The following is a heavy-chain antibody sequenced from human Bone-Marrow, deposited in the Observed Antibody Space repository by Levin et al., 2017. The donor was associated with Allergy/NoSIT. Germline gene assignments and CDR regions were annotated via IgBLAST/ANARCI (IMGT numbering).Heavy chain of an antibody. J-gene: IGHJ5*02. CDR2: IYPDDSET. CDR3: ARYRRNEIAMDAFDI. CDR1: GYIFTNHW. V-gene: IGHV5-51*01. Sequence: GESLKISCEGSGYIFTNHWIAWVRQMAGQGLEWVGSIYPDDSETKFSPSFQGRVSISSDRSTSTAYLQWTSLRASDTAMYFCARYRRNEIAMDAFDIWGQGTLVAVS. D-gene: IGHD3-16*02.